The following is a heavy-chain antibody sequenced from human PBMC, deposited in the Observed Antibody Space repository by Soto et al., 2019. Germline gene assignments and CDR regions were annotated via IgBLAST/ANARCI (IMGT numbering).Heavy chain of an antibody. J-gene: IGHJ5*02. CDR3: ARDAPFDP. CDR2: IHSSGRS. V-gene: IGHV4-59*01. CDR1: GGAFRSYF. Sequence: QVRLRESGPQVVKPSATLSLNCNVSGGAFRSYFWSWIRQSPGKGLEWIGNIHSSGRSNYNPSFKSRVSMSIDPSKNQFSVRLTSVTPADTAVYYCARDAPFDPLGQGILVTVSS.